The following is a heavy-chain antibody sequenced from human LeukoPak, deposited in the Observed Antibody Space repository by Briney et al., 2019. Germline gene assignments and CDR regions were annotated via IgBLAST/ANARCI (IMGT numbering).Heavy chain of an antibody. J-gene: IGHJ3*02. CDR2: IYTSGST. Sequence: SQTLSLTCTVSGGSISSGSYYWSWIRQPAGKGLEWIGRIYTSGSTNYNPSLKSRVTISVDRSKNQFSLKLSSVTAADTAVYYCARTPGGTGSSWTDDAFDIWGQGTMVTVSS. CDR1: GGSISSGSYY. CDR3: ARTPGGTGSSWTDDAFDI. D-gene: IGHD6-13*01. V-gene: IGHV4-61*02.